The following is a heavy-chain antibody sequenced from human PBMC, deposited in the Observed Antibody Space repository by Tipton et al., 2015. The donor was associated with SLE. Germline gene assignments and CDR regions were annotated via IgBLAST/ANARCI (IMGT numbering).Heavy chain of an antibody. Sequence: TLSLTCTVSGGSISSYYWSWIRQPPGKGLEWIGYIHYSGSTNYNPSLKSRVTILVDTSKNQFSLKLTFVTAADTAVYYCATGGAAARPWYFDYWGQGTLVTVSS. CDR3: ATGGAAARPWYFDY. CDR2: IHYSGST. J-gene: IGHJ4*02. V-gene: IGHV4-59*01. CDR1: GGSISSYY. D-gene: IGHD6-6*01.